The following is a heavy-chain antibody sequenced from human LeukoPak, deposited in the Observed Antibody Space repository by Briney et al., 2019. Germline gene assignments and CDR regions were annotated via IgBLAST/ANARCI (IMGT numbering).Heavy chain of an antibody. CDR1: GGSISSGDYY. CDR3: ARAKEDNWFDP. V-gene: IGHV4-30-4*08. Sequence: PSQTLSLTCTVSGGSISSGDYYWSWIRQPPGKGLEWIGYIYYSGSTYYNPSLKSRVTISVDTFRNQFSLKLSSVTAADTAVYYCARAKEDNWFDPWGQGTLVTVSS. CDR2: IYYSGST. J-gene: IGHJ5*02.